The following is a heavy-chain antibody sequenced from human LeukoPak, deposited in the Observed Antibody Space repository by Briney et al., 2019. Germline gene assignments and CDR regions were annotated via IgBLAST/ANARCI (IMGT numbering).Heavy chain of an antibody. CDR1: GFTFSSYE. CDR2: ISGSGGST. J-gene: IGHJ4*02. V-gene: IGHV3-23*01. Sequence: PGGSLRLSRAASGFTFSSYEMNWVRQAPGKGLEWVSAISGSGGSTYYADSVKGRFTISRDNSKNTLYLQMNSLRAEDAAVYYCAKAPLGRCTGAICYSFDYWGQGTLVTVSS. CDR3: AKAPLGRCTGAICYSFDY. D-gene: IGHD2-8*02.